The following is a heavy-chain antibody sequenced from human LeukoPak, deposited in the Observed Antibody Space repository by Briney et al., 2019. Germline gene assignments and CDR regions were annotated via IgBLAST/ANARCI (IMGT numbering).Heavy chain of an antibody. Sequence: SETLSLTCAVYGGSFSGYYWSWIRQPPGKGLEWIGETNHSGSTNYNPSLKSRVTISVDTSKNQFSLKLSSVTAADTAVYYCARGRIAVARTRDYFDYWGQGTLVTVSS. D-gene: IGHD6-19*01. V-gene: IGHV4-34*01. CDR3: ARGRIAVARTRDYFDY. CDR1: GGSFSGYY. J-gene: IGHJ4*02. CDR2: TNHSGST.